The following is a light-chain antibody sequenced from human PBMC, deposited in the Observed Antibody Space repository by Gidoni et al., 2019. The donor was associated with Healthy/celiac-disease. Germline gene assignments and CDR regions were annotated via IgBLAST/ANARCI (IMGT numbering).Light chain of an antibody. J-gene: IGKJ5*01. Sequence: EIVLTQSPATLSLSPGERATLPCRASQSVSSYLAWYQQKPGQAPRLLIYDASNRATGIPARFSGSGSGTDFTLTISSLEPEDFAVYYCQQRSNWPPGITFGQXTRLEIK. CDR2: DAS. CDR1: QSVSSY. CDR3: QQRSNWPPGIT. V-gene: IGKV3-11*01.